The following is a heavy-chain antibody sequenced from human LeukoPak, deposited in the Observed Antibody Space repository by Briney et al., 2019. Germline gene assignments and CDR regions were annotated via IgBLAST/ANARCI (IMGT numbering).Heavy chain of an antibody. CDR3: ARLQLLDSSSWPQSYYYYYMDV. CDR2: IYYSGST. D-gene: IGHD6-13*01. V-gene: IGHV4-59*01. Sequence: PSETLSLTCTVSGGSISSYYWSWIRQPPGKGLEWIGYIYYSGSTNYNPSLKSRVTISVDTSKNQFSLKLSSVTAADTAAYSCARLQLLDSSSWPQSYYYYYMDVWGKGTTVTVSS. CDR1: GGSISSYY. J-gene: IGHJ6*03.